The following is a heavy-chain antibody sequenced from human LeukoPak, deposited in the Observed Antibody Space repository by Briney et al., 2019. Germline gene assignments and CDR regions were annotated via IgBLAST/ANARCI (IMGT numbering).Heavy chain of an antibody. J-gene: IGHJ4*02. V-gene: IGHV1-24*01. CDR2: FDPEDGET. CDR3: ATGIAVAGTRPSDY. CDR1: GYTLTELS. Sequence: ASVKVSCKVSGYTLTELSMHWVRQAPGKGLEWMGGFDPEDGETIYAQKFQGRVTMTEDTSTDTAYMELSSLRSEDTVVYYCATGIAVAGTRPSDYWGQGTLVTVSS. D-gene: IGHD6-19*01.